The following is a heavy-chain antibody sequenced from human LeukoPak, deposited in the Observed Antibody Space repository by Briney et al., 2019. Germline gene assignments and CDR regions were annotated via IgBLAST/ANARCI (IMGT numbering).Heavy chain of an antibody. CDR3: ARWLQRYGLDY. J-gene: IGHJ4*02. CDR1: RYNFTNYW. D-gene: IGHD5-24*01. V-gene: IGHV5-51*01. Sequence: GESLKISCKGSRYNFTNYWIGWVRQMPGKGLGWMGIIYPGDSDTRYSPSFQGQVTISADKSISTAYLQWSSLKASDTAMYYCARWLQRYGLDYWGQGTLVTVSS. CDR2: IYPGDSDT.